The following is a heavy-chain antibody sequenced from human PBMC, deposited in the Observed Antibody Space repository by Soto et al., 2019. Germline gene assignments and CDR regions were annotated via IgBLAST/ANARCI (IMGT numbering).Heavy chain of an antibody. J-gene: IGHJ5*02. CDR2: TYYRSKWYN. CDR3: ARDRGYYYPFDP. Sequence: SQTLSLTCAISGDSVSSNSAAWNWIRLSPSRGLEWLGRTYYRSKWYNDYAVSVKSRTTIYPDTSKNQFSLQLNSVTPEDTAVYYCARDRGYYYPFDPWGQGTLVTVSS. V-gene: IGHV6-1*01. D-gene: IGHD3-22*01. CDR1: GDSVSSNSAA.